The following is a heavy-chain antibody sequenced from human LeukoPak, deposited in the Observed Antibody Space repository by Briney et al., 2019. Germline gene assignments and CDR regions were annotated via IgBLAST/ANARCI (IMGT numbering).Heavy chain of an antibody. V-gene: IGHV1-69*13. CDR1: GGTFSSYA. Sequence: ASVKVSCKASGGTFSSYAISWVRQAPGQGLEWMGGIIPIFGTAKYAQKFQGRVTITADESTSTAYMELSSLRSEDTAVYYCARVVRYDTSGHYPDAFDIWGQGTMVTVSS. CDR3: ARVVRYDTSGHYPDAFDI. D-gene: IGHD3-22*01. J-gene: IGHJ3*02. CDR2: IIPIFGTA.